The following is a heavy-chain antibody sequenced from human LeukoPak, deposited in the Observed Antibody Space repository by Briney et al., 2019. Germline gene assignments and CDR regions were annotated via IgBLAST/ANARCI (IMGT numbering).Heavy chain of an antibody. D-gene: IGHD3-22*01. V-gene: IGHV3-30*18. CDR3: AKNVLRYDSSDPGH. J-gene: IGHJ4*02. CDR1: GFTFSSYG. Sequence: GGSLRLSCAASGFTFSSYGMRWVRQAPGKGLEWVAVISYDGSNKYYADSVKGRFTISRDNSKNTLYLQMNSLRAEDTAVYYCAKNVLRYDSSDPGHWGQGTLVTVSS. CDR2: ISYDGSNK.